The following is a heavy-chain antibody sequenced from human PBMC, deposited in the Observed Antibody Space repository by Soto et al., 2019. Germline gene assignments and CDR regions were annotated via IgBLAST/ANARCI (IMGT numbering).Heavy chain of an antibody. CDR2: IFYSGST. V-gene: IGHV4-31*03. Sequence: PSETLSLTCTVSGGSFSSGGYYWSWIRQHPTKGLEWIGYIFYSGSTYYNPSLKSRVTISVDTSKNQFSLKLTSVTAADTAVYYCARGGLMRVTPGFDYWGQGTLVTVSS. CDR3: ARGGLMRVTPGFDY. J-gene: IGHJ4*02. D-gene: IGHD2-21*02. CDR1: GGSFSSGGYY.